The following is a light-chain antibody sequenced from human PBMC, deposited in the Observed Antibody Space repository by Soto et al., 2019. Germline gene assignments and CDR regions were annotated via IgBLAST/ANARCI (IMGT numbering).Light chain of an antibody. CDR1: SSDVGSYNL. CDR2: DVS. CDR3: CSYEGSSTLGV. J-gene: IGLJ2*01. Sequence: QSVLTQPASVSGSPGQSITISCTGTSSDVGSYNLVSWYQQHPGKAPKLMIYDVSKRPSGVSHRFSGSKSGNTASLAISGLQAEDEADYYCCSYEGSSTLGVFGGGTKVTVL. V-gene: IGLV2-23*02.